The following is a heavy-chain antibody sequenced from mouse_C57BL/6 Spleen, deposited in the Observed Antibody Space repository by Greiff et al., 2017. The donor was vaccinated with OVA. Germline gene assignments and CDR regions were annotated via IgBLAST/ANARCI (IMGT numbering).Heavy chain of an antibody. J-gene: IGHJ1*03. CDR2: ISSGSSTI. Sequence: EVMLVESGGGLVKPGGSLKLSCAASGFTFSDYGMHWVRQAPEKGLEWVAYISSGSSTIYYADTVKGRFTISRDNAKNTLFLQMTSLRSEDTAMYYCARSKDYSNLYWYFDVWGTGTTVTVSS. D-gene: IGHD2-5*01. CDR1: GFTFSDYG. V-gene: IGHV5-17*01. CDR3: ARSKDYSNLYWYFDV.